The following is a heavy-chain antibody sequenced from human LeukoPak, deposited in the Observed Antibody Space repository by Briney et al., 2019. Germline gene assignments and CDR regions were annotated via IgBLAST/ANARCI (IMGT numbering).Heavy chain of an antibody. Sequence: GGSLRLSCAASGFTFSSYSMNWVRQAPGKGLEWVSSISGDGGSTYYADSVEGRFTISRDNSKNSLYLQMNSLRTEDTALYYCAKDLVAATPFDYWGQGTLVTVSS. J-gene: IGHJ4*02. CDR2: ISGDGGST. D-gene: IGHD2-15*01. CDR3: AKDLVAATPFDY. V-gene: IGHV3-43*02. CDR1: GFTFSSYS.